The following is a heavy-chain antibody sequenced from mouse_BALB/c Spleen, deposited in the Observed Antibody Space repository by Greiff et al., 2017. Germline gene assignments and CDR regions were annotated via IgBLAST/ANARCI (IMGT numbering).Heavy chain of an antibody. J-gene: IGHJ4*01. D-gene: IGHD2-4*01. V-gene: IGHV5-17*02. CDR2: ISSGSSTI. Sequence: EVNLVESGGGLVQPGGSRKLSCAASGFTFSSFGMHWVRQAPEKGLEWVAYISSGSSTIYYADTVKGRFTISRDNPKNTLFLQMTSLRSEDTAMYYCARRDYDYAMDYWGQGTSVTVSS. CDR3: ARRDYDYAMDY. CDR1: GFTFSSFG.